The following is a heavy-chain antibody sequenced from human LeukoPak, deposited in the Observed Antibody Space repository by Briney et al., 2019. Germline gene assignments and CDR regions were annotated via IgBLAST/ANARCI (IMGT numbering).Heavy chain of an antibody. J-gene: IGHJ4*02. CDR3: ARRGGTENFDY. CDR1: GGSFSGYY. V-gene: IGHV4-34*01. D-gene: IGHD3-10*01. Sequence: SETLSLTCAVYGGSFSGYYWSWIRQPPGKGLEWIGEINHSGSTNYNPSLKSRVTISVDTSKNQFSLKLSSVTAADTAVYYCARRGGTENFDYWGQGTLVTVSS. CDR2: INHSGST.